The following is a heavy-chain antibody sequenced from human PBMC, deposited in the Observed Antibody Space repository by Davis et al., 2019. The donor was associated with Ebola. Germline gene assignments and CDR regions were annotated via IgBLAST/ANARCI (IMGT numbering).Heavy chain of an antibody. J-gene: IGHJ4*02. Sequence: PGGSLRLSCAASGFTFSSYWMHWVRQAPGKGLVWVSRINSDGSSTSYANSVKGRFTLSRDNAKNTLYLQMNSLRAEDTAVYYCAVYSGGWYRVVYWGQGTLVTVSS. CDR3: AVYSGGWYRVVY. CDR2: INSDGSST. V-gene: IGHV3-74*01. CDR1: GFTFSSYW. D-gene: IGHD6-19*01.